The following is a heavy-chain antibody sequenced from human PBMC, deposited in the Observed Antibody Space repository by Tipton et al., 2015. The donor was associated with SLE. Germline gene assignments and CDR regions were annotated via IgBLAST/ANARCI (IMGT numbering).Heavy chain of an antibody. Sequence: GLVKPSETLSLTCTVSGGSISGYYWSWIRQPAGKGLEWIGGVYSSGSTIYNPSIKSRITLSLDTSKNQFSLRVNSVTAADTAVYYCARGGGSYYDYWGQGTLVTASS. D-gene: IGHD1-26*01. CDR1: GGSISGYY. CDR3: ARGGGSYYDY. V-gene: IGHV4-4*07. CDR2: VYSSGST. J-gene: IGHJ4*02.